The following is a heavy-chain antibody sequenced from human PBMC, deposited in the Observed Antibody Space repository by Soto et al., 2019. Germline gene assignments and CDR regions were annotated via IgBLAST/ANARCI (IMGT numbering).Heavy chain of an antibody. J-gene: IGHJ5*02. CDR1: GFSISRYA. CDR2: ISMSGTTM. V-gene: IGHV3-48*02. Sequence: EVQLVESGGGLVNPGGSLRLSCTASGFSISRYAMNWVRQSPGKGLEWVSYISMSGTTMFYAESVKGRFTISRDNAEKSLYLQMNSLRDEDTAMYYCARDAIGDATNWFDPWGQGTLVTVSS. CDR3: ARDAIGDATNWFDP.